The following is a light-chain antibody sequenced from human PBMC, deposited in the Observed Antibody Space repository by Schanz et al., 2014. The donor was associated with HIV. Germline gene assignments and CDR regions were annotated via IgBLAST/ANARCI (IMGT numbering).Light chain of an antibody. CDR1: HSVSSNF. J-gene: IGKJ4*01. CDR2: GAS. CDR3: QYFGNSGGT. Sequence: DIVLTQSPDTLSVPPGERATLSCRASHSVSSNFLAWYQQKPGQAPRLLIFGASNRAAGIPDRFSGTGSGTDFTLTISSLEPEDFAVYYCQYFGNSGGTFGGGTKVEIK. V-gene: IGKV3-20*01.